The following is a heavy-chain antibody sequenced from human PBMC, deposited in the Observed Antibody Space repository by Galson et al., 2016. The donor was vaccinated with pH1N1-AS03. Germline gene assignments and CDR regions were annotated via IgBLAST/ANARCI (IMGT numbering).Heavy chain of an antibody. D-gene: IGHD6-19*01. CDR1: GFPFNNYW. CDR3: ARVMIGVTGDVFDY. Sequence: LRLSCAASGFPFNNYWMTWVRRAPGKGLEWVANINEDGNVDQYVDTVKGRFTISRDNGQNSVFLQMNSLRAEDAAVYFCARVMIGVTGDVFDYWGQGTLVTVSS. J-gene: IGHJ4*02. V-gene: IGHV3-7*01. CDR2: INEDGNVD.